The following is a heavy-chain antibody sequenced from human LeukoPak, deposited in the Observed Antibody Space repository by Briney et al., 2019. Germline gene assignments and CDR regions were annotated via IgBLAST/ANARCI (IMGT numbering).Heavy chain of an antibody. D-gene: IGHD2-2*01. Sequence: PSETLSLTCAVYGGSFSGYYWSWIRQPPGKGLEWIGEINHSGSTNYNPSLKSRVTISVDTSKNQFSLRLSSVTAADTAVYYCAREYCSSTSCYLYYMDVWGKGTTVTVSS. CDR2: INHSGST. J-gene: IGHJ6*03. CDR3: AREYCSSTSCYLYYMDV. CDR1: GGSFSGYY. V-gene: IGHV4-34*01.